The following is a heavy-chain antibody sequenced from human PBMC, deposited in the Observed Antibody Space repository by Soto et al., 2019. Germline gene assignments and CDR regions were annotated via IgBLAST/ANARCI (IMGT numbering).Heavy chain of an antibody. CDR2: ISAHNGNT. J-gene: IGHJ4*02. Sequence: QVQLVQSGAEVKKPGASVKVSCKASGYTFTNYDISWVRQAPGQGLEWMGWISAHNGNTNYAQKLQGRVTMTTDTSTSTAYMELRCLRSADTAVYYCARGIVGATTYDYWGQGTLVTVSS. V-gene: IGHV1-18*01. CDR3: ARGIVGATTYDY. CDR1: GYTFTNYD. D-gene: IGHD1-26*01.